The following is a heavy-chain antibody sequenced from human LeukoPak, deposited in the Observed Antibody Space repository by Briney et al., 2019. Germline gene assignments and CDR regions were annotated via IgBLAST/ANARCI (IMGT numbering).Heavy chain of an antibody. J-gene: IGHJ4*02. CDR2: ISTNGDST. CDR1: GFTFSNYA. CDR3: VKGYCRGGNCFSRTMDYFDY. Sequence: GGSLRLSCSASGFTFSNYAIHWVRQAPGKGLEYVSAISTNGDSTYYADSVKGRFTISRDNSKNTLYLQMSSLRAEDTAVYYCVKGYCRGGNCFSRTMDYFDYWGQGTLVTVSS. V-gene: IGHV3-64D*06. D-gene: IGHD2-15*01.